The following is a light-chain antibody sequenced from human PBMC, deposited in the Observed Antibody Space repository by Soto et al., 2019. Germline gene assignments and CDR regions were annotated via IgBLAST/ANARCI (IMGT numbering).Light chain of an antibody. Sequence: QSVLTQPPSASGSPGQSVTISCTGTSSDVGGYNYVSWYQQYPGKAPKLMIYDVNKRPSGVPDRFSGSKSGNTASLTVSGLRAEDEADYYCTSYAGSSNLGVFGGGTKLTVL. J-gene: IGLJ3*02. CDR2: DVN. CDR3: TSYAGSSNLGV. V-gene: IGLV2-8*01. CDR1: SSDVGGYNY.